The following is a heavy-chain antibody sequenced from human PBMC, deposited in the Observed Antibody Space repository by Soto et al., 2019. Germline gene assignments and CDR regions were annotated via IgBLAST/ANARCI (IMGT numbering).Heavy chain of an antibody. Sequence: GGSLRLSCAASGFTFSSYAMHWVRQAPGKGLEWVAVISYDGSNKYYADSVKGRFTISRDNSKNTLYLQMNSLRAEDTAVYYCAREDRANWSFDYWGQGTLVTV. CDR1: GFTFSSYA. CDR3: AREDRANWSFDY. V-gene: IGHV3-30*04. D-gene: IGHD1-20*01. J-gene: IGHJ4*02. CDR2: ISYDGSNK.